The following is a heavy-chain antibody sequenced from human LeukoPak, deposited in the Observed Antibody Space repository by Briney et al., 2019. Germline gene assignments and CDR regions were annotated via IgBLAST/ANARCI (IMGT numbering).Heavy chain of an antibody. D-gene: IGHD4-11*01. CDR2: VTNNGGAT. J-gene: IGHJ4*02. V-gene: IGHV3-23*01. CDR3: AKNDYSDFTSSPFPV. Sequence: GGSLRLSCEASGFTFSSYAMSWVRQAPVRGLEWVAIVTNNGGATYYADSVKGRFTISRDNSKNTLYLQMHSLRVEDTAVYYCAKNDYSDFTSSPFPVWGQGTLVTASS. CDR1: GFTFSSYA.